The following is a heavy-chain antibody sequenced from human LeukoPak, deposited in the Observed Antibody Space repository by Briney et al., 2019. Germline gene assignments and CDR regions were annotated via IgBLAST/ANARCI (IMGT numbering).Heavy chain of an antibody. Sequence: PGGSLRLSCAASGFTFSSYTIHWVRQAPGKGLEYVSGISSNGGSKYYVDSVKDRFTISRDNSKNTLYLQMNSLRTEDTAVYYCARDLYDYGSYWGQGTLVTVSS. V-gene: IGHV3-64*02. CDR2: ISSNGGSK. J-gene: IGHJ4*02. CDR3: ARDLYDYGSY. CDR1: GFTFSSYT. D-gene: IGHD4/OR15-4a*01.